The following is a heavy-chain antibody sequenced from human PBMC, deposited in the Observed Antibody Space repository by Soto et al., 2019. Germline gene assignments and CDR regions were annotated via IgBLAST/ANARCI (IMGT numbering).Heavy chain of an antibody. J-gene: IGHJ6*02. CDR3: ANVAYFRDDYYSGMYV. CDR2: ISYDGSKT. CDR1: GFTFSNYG. V-gene: IGHV3-30*18. Sequence: QVQLVESGGGVVQPGRSLRLSCAASGFTFSNYGMHWVRQAPGKGLEWVAIISYDGSKTYYADSVKGRFTISRDNSKNTLYLQMHSLRAEAAAVYYCANVAYFRDDYYSGMYVWGQGTTVTVSS. D-gene: IGHD2-21*01.